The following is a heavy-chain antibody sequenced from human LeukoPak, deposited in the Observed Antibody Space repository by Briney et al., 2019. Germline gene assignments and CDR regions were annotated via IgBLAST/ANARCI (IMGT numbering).Heavy chain of an antibody. D-gene: IGHD5-18*01. CDR3: AKSGYGFGYGWDVAV. CDR1: GYPFTAYF. V-gene: IGHV1-2*02. CDR2: INPNSGGT. J-gene: IGHJ6*04. Sequence: ASAKVSCRASGYPFTAYFIYWVRQAPGQGLEWMGWINPNSGGTNSAQNFQDRVTMTRDTSISTVYMELSSLRSDDTAVYYCAKSGYGFGYGWDVAVWGKGTTVTVSS.